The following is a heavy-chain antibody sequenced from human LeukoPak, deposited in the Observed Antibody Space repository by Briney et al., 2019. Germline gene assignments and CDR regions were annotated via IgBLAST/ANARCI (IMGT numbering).Heavy chain of an antibody. CDR3: ARLGSRVRGVNFYYYIGMDV. V-gene: IGHV5-51*01. CDR2: IYPGDSDI. CDR1: GYSFTSYW. J-gene: IGHJ6*02. D-gene: IGHD3-10*01. Sequence: GESLKISCKGSGYSFTSYWIVWVRQMPGKGLEWMGIIYPGDSDIRYSPSFQGQVTISGDKSINTAYLQWSSLKASDTAMCYCARLGSRVRGVNFYYYIGMDVWGQGTTVTVSS.